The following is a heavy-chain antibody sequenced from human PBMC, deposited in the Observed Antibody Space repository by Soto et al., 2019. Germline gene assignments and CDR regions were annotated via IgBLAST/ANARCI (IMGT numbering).Heavy chain of an antibody. Sequence: GGSLRLSCAASGFTFTRYSMNWVRQAPGKGLEWVSSISSTTNYIYYGDSMKGRFTISRDNAKNSLYLEMNSLGAEDTAVYYFARESEDLTSNFDYWGQGTLVTVSS. CDR3: ARESEDLTSNFDY. J-gene: IGHJ4*02. CDR1: GFTFTRYS. V-gene: IGHV3-21*06. CDR2: ISSTTNYI.